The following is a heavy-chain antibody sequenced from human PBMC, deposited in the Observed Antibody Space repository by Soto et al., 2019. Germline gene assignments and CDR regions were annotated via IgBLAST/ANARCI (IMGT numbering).Heavy chain of an antibody. J-gene: IGHJ4*02. V-gene: IGHV4-31*03. CDR2: IYYSGST. D-gene: IGHD1-20*01. Sequence: SETLSLTCPVSGGYISSGCYYWSWIRQHPGKGLEWIGCIYYSGSTYYNPSLKSRVTISVDTSKNQFSLKLSSVTAADTAVYYCARELPYNWNPGPVDYWGQGTLVTVSS. CDR1: GGYISSGCYY. CDR3: ARELPYNWNPGPVDY.